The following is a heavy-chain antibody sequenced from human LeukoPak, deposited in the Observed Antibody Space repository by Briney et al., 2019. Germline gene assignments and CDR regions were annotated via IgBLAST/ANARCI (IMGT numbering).Heavy chain of an antibody. Sequence: PGGSLRLSCAASGFTFSSYSMNWVRQAPGKGLEWVSSISSSSSYIYYADSVKGRFTISRDNAKNSLYLQMNSLRAEDTAVYYCARDSGYVSRNYDYWGQGTLVTVSS. CDR3: ARDSGYVSRNYDY. D-gene: IGHD5-12*01. J-gene: IGHJ4*02. CDR2: ISSSSSYI. V-gene: IGHV3-21*01. CDR1: GFTFSSYS.